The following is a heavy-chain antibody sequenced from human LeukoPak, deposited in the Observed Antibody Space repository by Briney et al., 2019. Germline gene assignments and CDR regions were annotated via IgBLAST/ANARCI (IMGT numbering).Heavy chain of an antibody. Sequence: GRSLRLSCVASGFAFFSFGMHWVRQAPGKGLEWVAVISYDGSEKYYAGSVQGRFTISRDNSKNTLWLHVNSLSAEDTAVYYCVKCPLRCTSGPCDYWGQGTLVAVSS. J-gene: IGHJ4*02. V-gene: IGHV3-30*18. CDR2: ISYDGSEK. CDR3: VKCPLRCTSGPCDY. CDR1: GFAFFSFG. D-gene: IGHD2-8*01.